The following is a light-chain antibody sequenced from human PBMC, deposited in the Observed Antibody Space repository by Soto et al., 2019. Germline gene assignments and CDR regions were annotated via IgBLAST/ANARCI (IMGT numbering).Light chain of an antibody. CDR3: QQSYRAPLT. CDR1: RSISRS. Sequence: DILMTQSPSSLSASVGDRVTITCRASRSISRSLNWYQQKPGRAPKLLIYAAYTLQNGVPSRFSGGGSGTDFTLTITNLQPEDFAFYTCQQSYRAPLTFGGGTKVETK. J-gene: IGKJ4*01. V-gene: IGKV1-39*01. CDR2: AAY.